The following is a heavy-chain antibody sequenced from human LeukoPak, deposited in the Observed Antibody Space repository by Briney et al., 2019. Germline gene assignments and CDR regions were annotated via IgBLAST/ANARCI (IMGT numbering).Heavy chain of an antibody. CDR3: AKDQFSGSYHTDFDY. CDR2: ISGSGGST. Sequence: GGSLRLSCAASGFTFSSYAMSWVRQAPGKGLEWVSAISGSGGSTYYADSVKGRFTISRDNSKNTLYLQMNSLRAEDTAVYYCAKDQFSGSYHTDFDYWGQGTLVTVSS. V-gene: IGHV3-23*01. J-gene: IGHJ4*02. CDR1: GFTFSSYA. D-gene: IGHD1-26*01.